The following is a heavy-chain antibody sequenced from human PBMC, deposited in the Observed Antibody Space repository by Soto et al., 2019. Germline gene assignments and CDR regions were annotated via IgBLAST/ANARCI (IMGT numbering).Heavy chain of an antibody. CDR1: GFTFSSYS. Sequence: GGSLRLSCAASGFTFSSYSMNWVRQAPGKGLEWVSYISSSSSTIYYADSVKGRFTISRDNAKNSLYLQMNSLRDEDTAVYYCARARTWIQLWLIDYWGQGTLVTVSS. CDR2: ISSSSSTI. CDR3: ARARTWIQLWLIDY. V-gene: IGHV3-48*02. J-gene: IGHJ4*02. D-gene: IGHD5-18*01.